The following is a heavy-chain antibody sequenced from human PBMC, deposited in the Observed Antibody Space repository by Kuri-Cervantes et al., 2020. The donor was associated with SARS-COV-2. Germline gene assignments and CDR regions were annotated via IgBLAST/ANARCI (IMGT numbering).Heavy chain of an antibody. J-gene: IGHJ6*02. Sequence: ASVTVSCKASGYTFTGYYMRWVRQAPGQGLEWMGWINPNSGGTNYAQKFQGWVTMARDTSISTAYMELSRLRSDDTAVYYCARASVRGIIITYHSYGMDVWGQGTTVTVSS. CDR1: GYTFTGYY. CDR2: INPNSGGT. CDR3: ARASVRGIIITYHSYGMDV. V-gene: IGHV1-2*04. D-gene: IGHD3-10*01.